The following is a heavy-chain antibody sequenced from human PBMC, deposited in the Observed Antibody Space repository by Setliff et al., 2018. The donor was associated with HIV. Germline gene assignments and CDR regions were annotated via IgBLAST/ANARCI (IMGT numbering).Heavy chain of an antibody. J-gene: IGHJ4*02. CDR1: GGSFSGYY. CDR3: AKSPLYSGYERYYFDY. D-gene: IGHD5-12*01. CDR2: INDNGST. V-gene: IGHV4-34*01. Sequence: PSETLSLTCAVYGGSFSGYYWSWIRQPPGKGLEWIGEINDNGSTNYNPSLKRRVTISVDTSKNQFSLKLSSVTAADTAVYYCAKSPLYSGYERYYFDYWGQGTLVTVSS.